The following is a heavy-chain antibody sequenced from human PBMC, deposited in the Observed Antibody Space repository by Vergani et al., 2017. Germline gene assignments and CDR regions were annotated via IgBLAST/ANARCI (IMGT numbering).Heavy chain of an antibody. CDR3: ANSQFTSSWPFDF. CDR2: IYPGDSDT. V-gene: IGHV5-51*03. Sequence: EVQLVQSGAEVKKPGESLKISCKGSGYSFTSNWIAWVRQMPGKGLEWMGIIYPGDSDTRYSPSFQGQVTISADKSISTAYLQWSSLKASDTAMYYCANSQFTSSWPFDFWGQGTLVTVSS. CDR1: GYSFTSNW. J-gene: IGHJ4*02. D-gene: IGHD2-2*01.